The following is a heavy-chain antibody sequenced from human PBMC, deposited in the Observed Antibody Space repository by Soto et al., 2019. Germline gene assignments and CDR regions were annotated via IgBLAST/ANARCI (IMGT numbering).Heavy chain of an antibody. CDR1: GFTFSSSG. CDR3: ARAPFTIYDTCGYYDY. V-gene: IGHV3-33*01. J-gene: IGHJ4*02. Sequence: QVQLVESGGGVVQPGRSLRLSCAASGFTFSSSGMHWVRQAPGKGLEWVAIIWYDGSKKYYADSVKGRFTISRDNSKNTVYLQMNSLRAEDTAVYYCARAPFTIYDTCGYYDYWGQGTLVTVSS. CDR2: IWYDGSKK. D-gene: IGHD3-22*01.